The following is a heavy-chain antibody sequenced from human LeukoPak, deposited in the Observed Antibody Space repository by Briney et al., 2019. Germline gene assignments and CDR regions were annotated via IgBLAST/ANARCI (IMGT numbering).Heavy chain of an antibody. D-gene: IGHD3-22*01. Sequence: GGSLRLSCAASGFTFSSYWMHWVRQAPGKGLVWVSRIKSDGKTNYADSVKGRFTISRDNAKNTVSLQMNSLRAEDTGVYHCARAPSEIGGYYPEYFRHWGQGTLVTVSS. CDR2: IKSDGKT. CDR3: ARAPSEIGGYYPEYFRH. V-gene: IGHV3-74*01. CDR1: GFTFSSYW. J-gene: IGHJ1*01.